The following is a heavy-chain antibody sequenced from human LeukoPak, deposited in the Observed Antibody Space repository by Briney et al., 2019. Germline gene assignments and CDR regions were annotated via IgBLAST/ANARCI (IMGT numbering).Heavy chain of an antibody. D-gene: IGHD3-10*01. CDR3: AKVITMVRGVIARELYYYGMDV. Sequence: GGSLRLSCATSGFTFSSYAMRWVRQAPGKGLEWVSAISGSGGSTYYAASVKGRFTISRDNSKNTLYLQMNSLRAEDTAVYYCAKVITMVRGVIARELYYYGMDVWGQGTTVTVSS. CDR1: GFTFSSYA. CDR2: ISGSGGST. V-gene: IGHV3-23*01. J-gene: IGHJ6*02.